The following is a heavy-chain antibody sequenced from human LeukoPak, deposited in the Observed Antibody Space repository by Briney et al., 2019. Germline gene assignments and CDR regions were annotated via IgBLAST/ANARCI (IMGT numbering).Heavy chain of an antibody. J-gene: IGHJ5*02. Sequence: SVKVSCKASGGTFSSYAISWVRQAPGQGLEWMGGIIPIFGTANYAQKFQGRVTMTRDTSTSTVYMELSSLRSEDTAVYYCARANWFDPWGQGTLVTVSS. CDR2: IIPIFGTA. CDR1: GGTFSSYA. CDR3: ARANWFDP. V-gene: IGHV1-69*05.